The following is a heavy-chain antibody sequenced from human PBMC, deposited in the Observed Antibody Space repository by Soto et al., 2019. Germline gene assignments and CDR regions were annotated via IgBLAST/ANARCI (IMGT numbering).Heavy chain of an antibody. J-gene: IGHJ4*02. CDR1: GFTFSSYA. Sequence: EVQLLESGGGLVQPGGSLRLSCAASGFTFSSYAMSWVRQAPGKGLEWVSSTSESGTATYYADSVKGRFTISRDNSENTVYLQVDSLRADDTAVYDCARGGRRRGSYPPLDCWGQGTLVTVSS. CDR2: TSESGTAT. V-gene: IGHV3-23*01. D-gene: IGHD1-26*01. CDR3: ARGGRRRGSYPPLDC.